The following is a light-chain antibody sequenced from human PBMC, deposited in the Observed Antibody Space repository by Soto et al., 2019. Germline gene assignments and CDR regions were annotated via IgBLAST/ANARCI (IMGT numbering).Light chain of an antibody. CDR2: EVR. CDR3: SSYTGSSTLV. V-gene: IGLV2-14*01. CDR1: SSYVGGYNY. Sequence: QSALTQPASVSGSPGKSITISCTGTSSYVGGYNYVSWYQQHTGKAPKLMIYEVRNRPSGVSNRFSGSKSGNTASLTISGRQADDEADYYCSSYTGSSTLVFGGGTKLTVL. J-gene: IGLJ3*02.